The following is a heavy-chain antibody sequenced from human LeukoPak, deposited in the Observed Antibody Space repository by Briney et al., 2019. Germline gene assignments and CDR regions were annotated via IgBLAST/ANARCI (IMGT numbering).Heavy chain of an antibody. CDR2: INHSGST. Sequence: PSETLSLTCAVYGGSFSGYYWSWIRQPPGKGLEWIGEINHSGSTNYNPSLKSRVTVSVDTSKNQFSLKLSSVTAADTAVYYCARLIAAAGWGPIDYWGQGTLVTVSS. CDR3: ARLIAAAGWGPIDY. J-gene: IGHJ4*02. V-gene: IGHV4-34*01. D-gene: IGHD6-13*01. CDR1: GGSFSGYY.